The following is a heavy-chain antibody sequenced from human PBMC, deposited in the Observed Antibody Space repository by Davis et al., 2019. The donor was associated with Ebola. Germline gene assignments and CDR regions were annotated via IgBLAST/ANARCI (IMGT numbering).Heavy chain of an antibody. J-gene: IGHJ6*02. CDR3: ARQEVYSPYYYGSGSPRMDV. V-gene: IGHV5-10-1*01. CDR2: IDPSDSYT. D-gene: IGHD3-10*01. CDR1: GYSFTSYW. Sequence: GESLKISCKGSGYSFTSYWIGWVRQMPGKGLEWMGRIDPSDSYTNYSPSFQGHVTISADKSISTAYLQWSSLKASDTAMYYCARQEVYSPYYYGSGSPRMDVWGQGTTVTVSS.